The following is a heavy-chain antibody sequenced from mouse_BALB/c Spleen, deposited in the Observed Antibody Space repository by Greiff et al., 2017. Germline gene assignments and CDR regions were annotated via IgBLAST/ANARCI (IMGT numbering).Heavy chain of an antibody. CDR1: GYTFTDYE. CDR3: TKTVTSYYAMDY. CDR2: IDPETGGT. D-gene: IGHD1-1*01. Sequence: QVQLQQSGAELVRPGASVTLSCKVSGYTFTDYEMHWVKQTPVHGLEWIGAIDPETGGTAYNQKFKGKATLTADKSYSTSYMELRSLTSEDSVFYYCTKTVTSYYAMDYWGQGTSVTVSS. J-gene: IGHJ4*01. V-gene: IGHV1-15*01.